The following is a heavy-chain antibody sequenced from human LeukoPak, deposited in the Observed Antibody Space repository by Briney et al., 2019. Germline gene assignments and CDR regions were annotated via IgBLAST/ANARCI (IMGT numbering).Heavy chain of an antibody. CDR3: AKERGSWSFDY. J-gene: IGHJ4*02. D-gene: IGHD6-13*01. Sequence: QPGGSLRLSCAASGFTVDNNYMSWVRQAPGKGLEWVSVSYTGGTTNYADSVKGRFTISRDTSKNMLYLQMTSLRAEDTAVYYCAKERGSWSFDYWGQGTLVTVSS. CDR2: SYTGGTT. V-gene: IGHV3-66*01. CDR1: GFTVDNNY.